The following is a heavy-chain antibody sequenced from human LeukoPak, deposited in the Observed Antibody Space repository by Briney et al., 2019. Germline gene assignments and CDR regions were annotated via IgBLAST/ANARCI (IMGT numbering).Heavy chain of an antibody. CDR3: AKNPFVGYGSDYFDD. D-gene: IGHD3-10*01. Sequence: GGSLRLSCTASGFTFSSYAMNWVRQAPGKGLEWVSGIGAGGTFTYYADSVKGRFTISRDNSKNTLYLQMDSLRAEDTAVYYCAKNPFVGYGSDYFDDWGQGTLVTVSS. V-gene: IGHV3-23*01. CDR1: GFTFSSYA. J-gene: IGHJ4*02. CDR2: IGAGGTFT.